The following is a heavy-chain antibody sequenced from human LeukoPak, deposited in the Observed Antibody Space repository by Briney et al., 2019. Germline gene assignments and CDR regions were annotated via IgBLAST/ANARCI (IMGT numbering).Heavy chain of an antibody. D-gene: IGHD5-12*01. CDR2: INPNSGGT. J-gene: IGHJ3*02. Sequence: GASVKVSCKASGYTFTGYYMHWVRQAPGQGLEWMGRINPNSGGTNYAQKFQGRVTMTRDTSISTAYMELSRLRSDDTAVYYCARDHAKIYIVATMDYAFDIWGQGTMVTVSS. CDR3: ARDHAKIYIVATMDYAFDI. V-gene: IGHV1-2*06. CDR1: GYTFTGYY.